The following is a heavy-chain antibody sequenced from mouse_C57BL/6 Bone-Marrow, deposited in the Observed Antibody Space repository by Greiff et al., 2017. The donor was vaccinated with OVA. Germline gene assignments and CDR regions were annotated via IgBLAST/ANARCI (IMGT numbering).Heavy chain of an antibody. Sequence: EVQGVESGGDLVKPGGSLKLSCAASGFTFSSYGMSWVRQTPDKRLEWVATISSGGSYTYYPDSVKGRFTISRDNAKNTRYLQMSSLKSEDTAMYYCARRGRPHYFDYWGQGTTLTVSS. V-gene: IGHV5-6*01. CDR1: GFTFSSYG. J-gene: IGHJ2*01. CDR3: ARRGRPHYFDY. CDR2: ISSGGSYT.